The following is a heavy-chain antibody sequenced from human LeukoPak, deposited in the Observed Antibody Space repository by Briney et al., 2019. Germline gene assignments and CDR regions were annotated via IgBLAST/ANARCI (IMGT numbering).Heavy chain of an antibody. CDR2: ISTSSSYI. V-gene: IGHV3-21*01. D-gene: IGHD3-22*01. CDR3: ARDSTLHDSSGDAFDI. CDR1: GFTFSSHS. J-gene: IGHJ3*02. Sequence: PGGSLRLSCAASGFTFSSHSMNWVRQAPGKGLEWVSSISTSSSYIYSADSVKGRFAISRDNAENSLYLQMNSLRAEDTAVYYCARDSTLHDSSGDAFDIWGQGTMVTVSS.